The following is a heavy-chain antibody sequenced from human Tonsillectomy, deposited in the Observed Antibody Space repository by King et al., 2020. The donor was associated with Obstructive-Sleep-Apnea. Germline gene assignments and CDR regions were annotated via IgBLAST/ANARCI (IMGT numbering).Heavy chain of an antibody. CDR1: GFTFINYA. V-gene: IGHV3-30*04. J-gene: IGHJ4*02. CDR2: ISYDGSNK. CDR3: ARDPKEWEVQY. Sequence: VQLVESGGGVVQPGRSLRLSCAASGFTFINYAMHWVRQAPGKGLERVAVISYDGSNKYYADSVKGRFTISRDNSKNTLYLQMNSLRAEDTAVYYCARDPKEWEVQYWGQGTLVTVSS. D-gene: IGHD1-26*01.